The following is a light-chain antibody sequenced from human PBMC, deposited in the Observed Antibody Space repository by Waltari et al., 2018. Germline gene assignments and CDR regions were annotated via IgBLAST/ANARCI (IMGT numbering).Light chain of an antibody. V-gene: IGLV3-21*02. CDR3: QVWDSGSDHYV. CDR2: DDG. CDR1: NIGSKN. J-gene: IGLJ1*01. Sequence: SYVLTQPPSVSVAPGQTARLSCDGNNIGSKNVHWYQQKPGQAPVLVVYDDGDRPSGIPQRVSGSNSGNTATLTISRVDAGDEADYYGQVWDSGSDHYVFGTVTKVTVL.